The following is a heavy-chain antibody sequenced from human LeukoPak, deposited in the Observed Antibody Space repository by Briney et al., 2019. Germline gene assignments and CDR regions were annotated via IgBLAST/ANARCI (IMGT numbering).Heavy chain of an antibody. D-gene: IGHD3-10*01. J-gene: IGHJ3*02. Sequence: GESLKISCKGSGYSFTSYWISWVRQMPGKGLEWMGRIDPSDSYTNYSRSFQGHVTISADKSISTAYLQWSSLKASDTAMYYCARQAARLWFGELLVRDDAFDIWGQGTMVTVSS. CDR1: GYSFTSYW. V-gene: IGHV5-10-1*01. CDR3: ARQAARLWFGELLVRDDAFDI. CDR2: IDPSDSYT.